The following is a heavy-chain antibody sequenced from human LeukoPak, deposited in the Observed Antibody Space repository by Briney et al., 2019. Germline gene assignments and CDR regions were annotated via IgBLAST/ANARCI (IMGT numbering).Heavy chain of an antibody. J-gene: IGHJ4*02. CDR2: INWNGGST. D-gene: IGHD6-19*01. V-gene: IGHV3-20*04. Sequence: GGSLRLSCAASGFTFDDYGMSWVRQAPGKGLEWVSGINWNGGSTGYADSVKGRFTISRDNAKNSLYLQMNSLRAEDTALYYCARDSSGWSPRPYYFDYWGQGTLVTVSS. CDR1: GFTFDDYG. CDR3: ARDSSGWSPRPYYFDY.